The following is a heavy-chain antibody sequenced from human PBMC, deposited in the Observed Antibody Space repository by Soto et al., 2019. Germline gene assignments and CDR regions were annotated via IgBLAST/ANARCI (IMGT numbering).Heavy chain of an antibody. D-gene: IGHD1-26*01. CDR3: AKGGGSARDFDY. Sequence: PVGSLRLSCTGSGFTFGNDGMHWVRQAPGKGLEWVASTSYDGNNKYYADSLKGRFTISRDNSKKMVYLQMTSLGPEDTALYYCAKGGGSARDFDYWGQRALVTVSS. J-gene: IGHJ4*02. V-gene: IGHV3-30*18. CDR1: GFTFGNDG. CDR2: TSYDGNNK.